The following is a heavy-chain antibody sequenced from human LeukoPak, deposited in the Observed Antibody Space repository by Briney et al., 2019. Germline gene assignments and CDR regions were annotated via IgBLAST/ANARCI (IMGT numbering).Heavy chain of an antibody. J-gene: IGHJ4*02. CDR1: GFTFDDYG. Sequence: GGSLRLSCAASGFTFDDYGLSWVRQAPGKGLVWVSRINSDGSSTSYADSVKGRFTISRDNAKNTLYLQMNSLRAEDTAVYYCAREEEMATITNFDYWGQGTLVTVSS. CDR2: INSDGSST. V-gene: IGHV3-74*01. CDR3: AREEEMATITNFDY. D-gene: IGHD5-24*01.